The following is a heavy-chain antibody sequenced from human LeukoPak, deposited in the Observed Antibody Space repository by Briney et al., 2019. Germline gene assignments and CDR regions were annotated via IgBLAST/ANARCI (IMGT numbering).Heavy chain of an antibody. CDR1: GGSISTYY. D-gene: IGHD2-2*02. CDR3: ARYYCSSTSCYTSRFDS. V-gene: IGHV4-59*01. CDR2: IYYSGST. Sequence: SETLSLTCTVSGGSISTYYWSWIRQPPGKGLEWIGYIYYSGSTYYNPSLKSRVTISVDTSKNQFSLKLSSVTAADTAVYYCARYYCSSTSCYTSRFDSWGLGTLVTVSS. J-gene: IGHJ4*02.